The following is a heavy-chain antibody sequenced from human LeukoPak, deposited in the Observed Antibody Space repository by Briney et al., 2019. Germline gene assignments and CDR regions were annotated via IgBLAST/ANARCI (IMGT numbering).Heavy chain of an antibody. CDR3: ANGALWSGYPRGSLDY. J-gene: IGHJ4*02. V-gene: IGHV4-59*01. Sequence: SETLSLTCTLSGGSISIYYWSWIRQPPGKGLEWIGYIYYSGSTNYNPSLKSRVTISVDTSKNQFSLKLSSVTAADTAVYYCANGALWSGYPRGSLDYWGQGTLVTVSS. CDR2: IYYSGST. CDR1: GGSISIYY. D-gene: IGHD3-3*01.